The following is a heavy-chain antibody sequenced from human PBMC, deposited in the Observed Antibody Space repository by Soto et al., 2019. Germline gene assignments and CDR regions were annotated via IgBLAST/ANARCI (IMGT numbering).Heavy chain of an antibody. J-gene: IGHJ3*02. CDR3: ARDYSSSASSAFDI. D-gene: IGHD6-6*01. Sequence: SVKVSCKASGGTFSSYAISWVRQAPGQGLEWMGGIIPIFGTANYAQKFQGRVTITADESTSTAYMELSSLRSEDTAVYYCARDYSSSASSAFDIWGQGTMVTVSS. CDR2: IIPIFGTA. V-gene: IGHV1-69*13. CDR1: GGTFSSYA.